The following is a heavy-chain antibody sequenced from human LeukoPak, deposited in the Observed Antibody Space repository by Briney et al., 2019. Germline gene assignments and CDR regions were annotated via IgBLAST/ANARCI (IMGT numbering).Heavy chain of an antibody. CDR1: GGSFSGYY. D-gene: IGHD5-12*01. J-gene: IGHJ4*02. V-gene: IGHV4-34*01. CDR2: INHSGST. CDR3: ARGPPRLRFLGHWFFDY. Sequence: MSSETLSLTCAVYGGSFSGYYWSWIRQPPGKGLEWSGEINHSGSTNYNPSLKSRVTISVDTSKNQFSLKLSSVTAADTAVYYCARGPPRLRFLGHWFFDYWGQGTLVTVSS.